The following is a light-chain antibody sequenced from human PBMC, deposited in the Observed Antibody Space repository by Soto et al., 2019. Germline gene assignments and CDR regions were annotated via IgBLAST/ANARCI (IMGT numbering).Light chain of an antibody. Sequence: EIVLTQSPGTLSLSPGERATLSCRASQSVSSSYLAWYQQKPGQAPRLLIYGASSRATGIPDRFSGSGSGTDFPLTISRLEPEDFAVYYCQQYGSSPRVPFGQGPKVEIK. J-gene: IGKJ1*01. CDR3: QQYGSSPRVP. CDR1: QSVSSSY. CDR2: GAS. V-gene: IGKV3-20*01.